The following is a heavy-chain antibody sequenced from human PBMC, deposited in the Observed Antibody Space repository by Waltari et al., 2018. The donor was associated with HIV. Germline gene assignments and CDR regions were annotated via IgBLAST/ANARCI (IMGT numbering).Heavy chain of an antibody. CDR3: VRDYDSSGYYSANWFDP. CDR2: INNDGTKT. D-gene: IGHD3-22*01. Sequence: EAQLVESGGGLVQPGGSLRLSCAASGFTFRSYWMPWVSQAPGRGLEWVSRINNDGTKTNYADSVKGRFTISRDNAKNTLYLQMNSLRAEDTAVYFCVRDYDSSGYYSANWFDPWGQGTVVTVSS. V-gene: IGHV3-74*01. CDR1: GFTFRSYW. J-gene: IGHJ5*02.